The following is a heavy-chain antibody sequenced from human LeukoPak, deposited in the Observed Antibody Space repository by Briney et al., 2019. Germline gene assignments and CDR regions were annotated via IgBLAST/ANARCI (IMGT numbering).Heavy chain of an antibody. CDR1: RFTFSSYA. V-gene: IGHV3-23*01. CDR3: AKDRPFGDFRRRDPDF. J-gene: IGHJ4*02. D-gene: IGHD4-17*01. CDR2: IAGHGGTT. Sequence: GGSLRLSCVVSRFTFSSYAMSWVGQAPGNGLEWVSSIAGHGGTTYYEDSVRGRFTVSRDNSNNTLYLQMNSLRAEDTAVYYCAKDRPFGDFRRRDPDFWGQGTLVTVSS.